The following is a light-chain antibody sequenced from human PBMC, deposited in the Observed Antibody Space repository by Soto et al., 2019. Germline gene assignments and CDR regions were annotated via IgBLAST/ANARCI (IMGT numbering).Light chain of an antibody. Sequence: EIVMTQSPATLSVSPGERATLSCRASQSVSSKLAWYQQKPGQAPRLLIYGASTRATGIPARFSGSGSGTEFTLTISSLQSEDFAVYYCQQYNNLPLTFGGGTKVEIK. J-gene: IGKJ4*01. CDR1: QSVSSK. V-gene: IGKV3-15*01. CDR2: GAS. CDR3: QQYNNLPLT.